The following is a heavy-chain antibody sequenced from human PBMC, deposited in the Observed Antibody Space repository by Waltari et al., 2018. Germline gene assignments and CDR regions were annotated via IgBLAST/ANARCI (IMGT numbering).Heavy chain of an antibody. D-gene: IGHD2-8*02. J-gene: IGHJ4*02. Sequence: QVQLVQSGAEVTKPGASVKVSCKPSGYTFTDYHIPWVRQAPGKGLEWMGWINPKSCGTYYAQTFQGWVTMTRDTSTSTVYMELSSLKSDDTAVYYCARRSCTGECYAPYVYWGQGSLVTVSS. CDR3: ARRSCTGECYAPYVY. CDR2: INPKSCGT. V-gene: IGHV1-2*04. CDR1: GYTFTDYH.